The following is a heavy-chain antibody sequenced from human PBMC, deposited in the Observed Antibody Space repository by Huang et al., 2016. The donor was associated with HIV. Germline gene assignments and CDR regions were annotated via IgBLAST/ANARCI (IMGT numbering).Heavy chain of an antibody. Sequence: VQLVQSGAEVNKPGESLKISCKGSGYSFSSYWIAGVRQMPGKGLEWMGIIFPEDSETTYSPSFEGQVTISADKSIGTAYLQWSSLKASDTAMYYCARRFSSSSGYFDYWGQGSLVTVSS. CDR3: ARRFSSSSGYFDY. J-gene: IGHJ4*02. CDR2: IFPEDSET. CDR1: GYSFSSYW. V-gene: IGHV5-51*01. D-gene: IGHD6-6*01.